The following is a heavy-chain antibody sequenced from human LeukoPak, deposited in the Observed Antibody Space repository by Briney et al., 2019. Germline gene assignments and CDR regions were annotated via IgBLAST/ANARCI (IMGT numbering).Heavy chain of an antibody. J-gene: IGHJ4*02. D-gene: IGHD4-23*01. Sequence: GGSLRLSCAASGFTFSSYWMHWVRQAPGKGLVWVSRINSDGSSIMYADSVKGRFTISRDNARNTLYLQMNSLRAEDTAVYYCAGVYGGFDYWGQGTLVTVSS. CDR1: GFTFSSYW. V-gene: IGHV3-74*03. CDR3: AGVYGGFDY. CDR2: INSDGSSI.